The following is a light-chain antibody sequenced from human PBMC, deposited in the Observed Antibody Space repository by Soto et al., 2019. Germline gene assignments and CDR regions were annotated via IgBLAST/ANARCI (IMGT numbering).Light chain of an antibody. CDR2: RNN. Sequence: QSVLTQPASASGTPGQRVTISCSGSSSNIGSNYVYWYHQLPGTAPKLLIYRNNQRPSGVPDRFSGSKSGTSASLAISGLRSEDEADYYCAAWDDSLSGYVVFGGGTKLTVL. CDR3: AAWDDSLSGYVV. CDR1: SSNIGSNY. J-gene: IGLJ2*01. V-gene: IGLV1-47*01.